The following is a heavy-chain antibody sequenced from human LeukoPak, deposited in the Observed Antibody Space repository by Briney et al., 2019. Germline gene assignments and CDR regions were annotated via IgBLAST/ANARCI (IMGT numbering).Heavy chain of an antibody. Sequence: SETLSLTCTVSGGSISSYYWSWIRQPPGKGLEWIGYIYTSGSTNYNPSLKSRVTISVDTSKNQFSLKPSSVTAADTAVYYCARADSSGWYRYFDYWGQGTLVTVSS. J-gene: IGHJ4*02. CDR1: GGSISSYY. D-gene: IGHD6-19*01. CDR2: IYTSGST. V-gene: IGHV4-4*09. CDR3: ARADSSGWYRYFDY.